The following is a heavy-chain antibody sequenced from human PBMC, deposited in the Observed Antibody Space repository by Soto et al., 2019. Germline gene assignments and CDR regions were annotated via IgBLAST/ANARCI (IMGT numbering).Heavy chain of an antibody. CDR3: AKDGSRGYPYGHLEH. CDR1: GFTFTSSG. Sequence: GGSLRLSCSASGFTFTSSGMSWVRQAPGKGLEWLSAISGGGSPTYYADSVKGRFTISRDNSKNTLHLQMNSLRAEDTALYHCAKDGSRGYPYGHLEHWGLGILVTVSS. V-gene: IGHV3-23*01. D-gene: IGHD5-18*01. J-gene: IGHJ4*02. CDR2: ISGGGSPT.